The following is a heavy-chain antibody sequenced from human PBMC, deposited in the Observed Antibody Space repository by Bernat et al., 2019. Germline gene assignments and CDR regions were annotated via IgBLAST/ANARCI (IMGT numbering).Heavy chain of an antibody. CDR1: GFTFSSHD. CDR3: GRDGGAFAV. CDR2: ISYHGNNK. Sequence: QVQLVESGGGVVQPGRSLRLSCAASGFTFSSHDMHWVRQAPGKGLEWVADISYHGNNKYYGDSLKGRFTISRENSKNTLYLQMNSRRTEGTGVYYCGRDGGAFAVWGRGTMVTVSS. J-gene: IGHJ3*01. V-gene: IGHV3-30*03.